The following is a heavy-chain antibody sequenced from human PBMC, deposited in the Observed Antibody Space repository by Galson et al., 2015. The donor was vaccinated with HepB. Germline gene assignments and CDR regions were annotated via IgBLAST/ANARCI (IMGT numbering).Heavy chain of an antibody. CDR1: GFTFSSYA. J-gene: IGHJ2*01. CDR2: ISYDGSNK. Sequence: SLRLSCAASGFTFSSYAMHWVRQAPGKGLEWVAVISYDGSNKYYADSVKGRFTISRDNSKNTLYLQMNSLRAEDTAVYYCARDRDGIAGTDWYFDLWGRGTLVTVSS. V-gene: IGHV3-30*04. D-gene: IGHD1-7*01. CDR3: ARDRDGIAGTDWYFDL.